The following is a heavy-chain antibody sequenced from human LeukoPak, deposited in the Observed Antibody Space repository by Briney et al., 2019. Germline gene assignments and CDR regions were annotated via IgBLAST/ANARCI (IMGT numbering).Heavy chain of an antibody. V-gene: IGHV4-39*01. CDR2: IYYSGST. Sequence: RSETLSLTCAVYGGSFSSYYWGWIRQPPGKGLEWIGSIYYSGSTYYNPSLKSRVTISVDTSKNQFSLKLSSVTAADTAVYYCARGDSSSWYENWFDPWGQGTLVTVSS. J-gene: IGHJ5*02. CDR3: ARGDSSSWYENWFDP. D-gene: IGHD6-13*01. CDR1: GGSFSSYY.